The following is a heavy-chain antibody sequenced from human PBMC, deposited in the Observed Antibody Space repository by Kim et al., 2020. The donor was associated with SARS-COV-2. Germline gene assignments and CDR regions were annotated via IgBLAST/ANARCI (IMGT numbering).Heavy chain of an antibody. V-gene: IGHV4-34*01. J-gene: IGHJ4*02. CDR3: ARESYKTGTTGGFDY. CDR1: GGSFSGYY. CDR2: INHSGST. D-gene: IGHD1-1*01. Sequence: SETLSLTCAVYGGSFSGYYWSWIRQPPGKGLEWIGEINHSGSTNYNPSLKSRVTISVDTSKNQFSLKLSSVTAADTAVYYCARESYKTGTTGGFDYWGQGTLVTVSS.